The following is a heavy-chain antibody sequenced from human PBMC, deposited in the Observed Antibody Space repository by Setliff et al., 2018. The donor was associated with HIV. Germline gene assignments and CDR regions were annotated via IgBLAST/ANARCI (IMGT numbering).Heavy chain of an antibody. CDR2: IYYSGTT. CDR1: GGSISSHY. CDR3: ARVGLSSGYLGGPFGY. V-gene: IGHV4-59*11. Sequence: PSETLSLTCTVSGGSISSHYWSWIRQPPGKGLEWIAYIYYSGTTSYNPSLKSRVTMSVDTSKKQLSLRLTSVSAADTAVYYCARVGLSSGYLGGPFGYWGQGTLVTVSS. D-gene: IGHD3-22*01. J-gene: IGHJ4*02.